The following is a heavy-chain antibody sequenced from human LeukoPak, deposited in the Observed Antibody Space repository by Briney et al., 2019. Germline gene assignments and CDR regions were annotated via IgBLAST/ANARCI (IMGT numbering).Heavy chain of an antibody. Sequence: ASVKVSCKASGYTFTSYYMHWVRQAPGQGLEWMGIINPSGGSTSYAQKFQGRVTMTRNTSISTAYMELSSLRSEDTAIYYCARDNSVGDNAWWFDPWGQGTLVTVSS. CDR3: ARDNSVGDNAWWFDP. J-gene: IGHJ5*02. CDR2: INPSGGST. CDR1: GYTFTSYY. D-gene: IGHD1-26*01. V-gene: IGHV1-46*01.